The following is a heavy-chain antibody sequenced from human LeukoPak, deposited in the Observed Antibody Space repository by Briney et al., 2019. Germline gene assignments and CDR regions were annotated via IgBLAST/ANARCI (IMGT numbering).Heavy chain of an antibody. J-gene: IGHJ3*02. Sequence: PGGSLRLSCAASGFTFSSYSMNWVRQAPGTGLEWVSSISSSSSYIYYADSVKGRFTISRDNAKNSLHLQMNSLRAEDTAVYYCASGREQWLAGDAFDIWGQGTMVTVSS. D-gene: IGHD6-19*01. CDR3: ASGREQWLAGDAFDI. V-gene: IGHV3-21*01. CDR1: GFTFSSYS. CDR2: ISSSSSYI.